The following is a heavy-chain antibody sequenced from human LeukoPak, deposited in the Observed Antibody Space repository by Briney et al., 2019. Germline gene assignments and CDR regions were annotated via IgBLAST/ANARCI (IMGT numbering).Heavy chain of an antibody. J-gene: IGHJ4*02. CDR2: INPSGGST. D-gene: IGHD3-22*01. CDR3: ARGGSIVVPYPPPFDY. CDR1: GYTFTSYY. V-gene: IGHV1-46*01. Sequence: GASVKVSCKASGYTFTSYYMHWVRQAPGQGLEWMGIINPSGGSTSYAQKFQGRVTMTRDTSTSTAYMELRSLRSDDTAVYYCARGGSIVVPYPPPFDYWGQGTLVTVSS.